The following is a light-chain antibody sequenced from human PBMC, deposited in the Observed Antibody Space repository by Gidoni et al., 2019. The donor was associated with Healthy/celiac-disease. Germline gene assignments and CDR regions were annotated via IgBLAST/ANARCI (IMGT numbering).Light chain of an antibody. CDR3: QKHNSYPRFT. J-gene: IGKJ3*01. CDR1: QGISSY. V-gene: IGKV1-9*01. CDR2: AAS. Sequence: DIQLTQSPSFLSASVGDRVTITSRASQGISSYLAWYQQKPGKAPKLLIYAASTLQSGVPSRCSGSGSGTEFTLTNSSMQHEDFATYYCQKHNSYPRFTFGPGTKVDIK.